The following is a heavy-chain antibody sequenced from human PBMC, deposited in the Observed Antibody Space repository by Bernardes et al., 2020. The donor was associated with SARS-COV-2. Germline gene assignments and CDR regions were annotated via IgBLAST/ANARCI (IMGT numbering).Heavy chain of an antibody. V-gene: IGHV3-23*01. CDR3: AITILYSRNWFYFDY. CDR1: GFTFSSYA. CDR2: ITNSCGNT. D-gene: IGHD6-13*01. Sequence: GGSLRLSCAASGFTFSSYAMSWVRQAPGKGLEWVSTITNSCGNTYYADSVKGRFTISRDNSKNTLYLQMNSLRAEDTAIYYCAITILYSRNWFYFDYWGQGTLVTVSS. J-gene: IGHJ4*02.